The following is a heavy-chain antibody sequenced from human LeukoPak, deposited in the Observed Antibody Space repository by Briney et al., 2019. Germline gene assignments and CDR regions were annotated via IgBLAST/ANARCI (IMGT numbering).Heavy chain of an antibody. Sequence: SETLSLTCTVSGGSISNYYWSWIRQPPGKGLEWIGYIYYRGTSNYNPSLKSRVTISLDTSKIQFSLQLRSVTAADTAVYYCARDRAAAAGRFDYWGRGALVTVSS. CDR2: IYYRGTS. D-gene: IGHD6-13*01. CDR1: GGSISNYY. J-gene: IGHJ4*01. CDR3: ARDRAAAAGRFDY. V-gene: IGHV4-59*01.